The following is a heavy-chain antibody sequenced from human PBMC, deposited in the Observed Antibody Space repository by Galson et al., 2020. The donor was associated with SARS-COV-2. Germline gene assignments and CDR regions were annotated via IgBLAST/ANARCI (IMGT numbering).Heavy chain of an antibody. D-gene: IGHD5-18*01. CDR1: GGSISSGGYY. CDR2: IYYSGST. Sequence: TLSLTCTVSGGSISSGGYYWSWIRQHPGKGLEWIGYIYYSGSTYYNPSLKSRVTISVDKSKNQFSLKLSSVTAADTAVYYCARVAYSYGYNWFDPWGQGTLVTVSS. J-gene: IGHJ5*02. CDR3: ARVAYSYGYNWFDP. V-gene: IGHV4-31*03.